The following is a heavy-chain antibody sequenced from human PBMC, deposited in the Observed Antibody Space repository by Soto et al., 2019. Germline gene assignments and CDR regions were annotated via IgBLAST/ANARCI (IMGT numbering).Heavy chain of an antibody. CDR2: IWYDGSNK. Sequence: PGGSLRLSCAASGFTFSSYGMHWVRQAPGKGLEWVAVIWYDGSNKYYADSVKGRFTISRDNSKNTLYLQMNSLRAEDTAVYYCARDKLAYCGGDCYTGMDYWGQGTLVTVSS. V-gene: IGHV3-33*01. D-gene: IGHD2-21*02. J-gene: IGHJ4*02. CDR3: ARDKLAYCGGDCYTGMDY. CDR1: GFTFSSYG.